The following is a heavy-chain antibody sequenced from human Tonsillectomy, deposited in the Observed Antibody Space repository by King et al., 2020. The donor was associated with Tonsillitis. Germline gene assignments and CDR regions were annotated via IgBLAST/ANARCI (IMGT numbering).Heavy chain of an antibody. J-gene: IGHJ4*02. D-gene: IGHD1-26*01. CDR3: AKPLVGAADY. CDR2: IRYDGSNK. Sequence: VQLVESGGGVVQPGGSLRLSCAASGFTFSSYGMHWVRQAPGKGLEWVAFIRYDGSNKYYADSVKGRFTISRDNSKNTLYLQMNNLRAEGTAVYYCAKPLVGAADYWGQGTLVTVSS. V-gene: IGHV3-30*02. CDR1: GFTFSSYG.